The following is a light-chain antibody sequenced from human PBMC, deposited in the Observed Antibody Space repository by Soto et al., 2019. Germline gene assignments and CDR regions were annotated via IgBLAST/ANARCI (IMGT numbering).Light chain of an antibody. V-gene: IGLV2-23*03. J-gene: IGLJ1*01. CDR3: CSYAGTATV. CDR1: NSDVESYNL. Sequence: QSVLTQPASVSGSPGQSITISCTGTNSDVESYNLVSWFRQHPGEAPKLIVYEGTKRPSGVSNRFSGSKSGNPASLTISGLQAEDEANYYCCSYAGTATVFGTGTNLTVL. CDR2: EGT.